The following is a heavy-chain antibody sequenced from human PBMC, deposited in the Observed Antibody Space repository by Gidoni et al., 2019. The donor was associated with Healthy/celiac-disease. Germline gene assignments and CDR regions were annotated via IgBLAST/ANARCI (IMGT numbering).Heavy chain of an antibody. J-gene: IGHJ4*02. V-gene: IGHV3-30*04. CDR2: ISYDGSNK. CDR3: ASGPLRFGVELFDY. Sequence: VRQAPGKGLEWVAVISYDGSNKYYADSVKGRFTISRDNSKHTLYLQMNSLSAEDTAVYYCASGPLRFGVELFDYWGQGTLVTVSS. D-gene: IGHD3-3*01.